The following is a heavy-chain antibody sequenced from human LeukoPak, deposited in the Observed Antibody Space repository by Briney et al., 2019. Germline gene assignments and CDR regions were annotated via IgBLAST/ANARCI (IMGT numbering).Heavy chain of an antibody. Sequence: GGSLRLSCAASGFTFSDYYMSWIRQAPGKGLEWVAHIKEDGREKYYVGSVKGRFTISRDNAKNLLFLQMNSLRVEDTAVYYCARDRPVVGTIWGQGILVTVSS. V-gene: IGHV3-7*01. CDR1: GFTFSDYY. D-gene: IGHD6-19*01. J-gene: IGHJ4*02. CDR3: ARDRPVVGTI. CDR2: IKEDGREK.